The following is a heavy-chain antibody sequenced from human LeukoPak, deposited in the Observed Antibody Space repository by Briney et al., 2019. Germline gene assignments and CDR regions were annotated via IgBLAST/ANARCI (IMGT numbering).Heavy chain of an antibody. D-gene: IGHD4-17*01. CDR2: ISAYNGNT. Sequence: ASVKVSCKASGYTFTSYDISWVRQAPGQGLEWMGWISAYNGNTNYAQKLQGRVTMTTDTSTSTAYMELRSLRSDDTAVYYCARDTHGFYYYYYMDVWGKGTTVTISS. CDR3: ARDTHGFYYYYYMDV. CDR1: GYTFTSYD. J-gene: IGHJ6*03. V-gene: IGHV1-18*01.